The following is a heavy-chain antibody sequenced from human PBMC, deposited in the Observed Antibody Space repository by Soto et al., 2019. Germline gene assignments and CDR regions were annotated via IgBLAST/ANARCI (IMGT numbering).Heavy chain of an antibody. V-gene: IGHV3-74*01. J-gene: IGHJ4*02. CDR2: INSDGSST. CDR1: GCHFISYW. Sequence: GGSQRLSCAASGCHFISYWRHWVRQAPGKGLVWVSRINSDGSSTSYADSVKGRFTISRDNAKNTLYLQMNSLRAEDTAVYYCARGYSSSWYIGYWGQGTLVTVSS. D-gene: IGHD6-13*01. CDR3: ARGYSSSWYIGY.